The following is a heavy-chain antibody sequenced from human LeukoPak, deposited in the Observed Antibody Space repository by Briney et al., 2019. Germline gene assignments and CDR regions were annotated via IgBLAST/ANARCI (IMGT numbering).Heavy chain of an antibody. CDR1: EFTFSSYA. CDR2: FSGSGGNT. J-gene: IGHJ4*02. V-gene: IGHV3-23*01. D-gene: IGHD3-22*01. CDR3: AKDRGDSSAYHFDY. Sequence: PGGSLRLSCAASEFTFSSYAMSWVRQAPGKGLEGVSVFSGSGGNTYYADSVKGRFTISRDNSKNTLYLQMNSLRAEDTAVYYCAKDRGDSSAYHFDYWGQGTLVTVSS.